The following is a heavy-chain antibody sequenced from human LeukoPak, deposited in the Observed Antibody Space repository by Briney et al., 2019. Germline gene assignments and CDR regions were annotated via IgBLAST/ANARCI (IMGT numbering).Heavy chain of an antibody. D-gene: IGHD2-2*01. J-gene: IGHJ5*02. CDR3: ASWIVVVPAANGGFDP. CDR2: IYYSGST. CDR1: GGSVSSGSYY. V-gene: IGHV4-61*01. Sequence: SETLSLTCTVSGGSVSSGSYYWSWIRQPPGKGLEWIGYIYYSGSTNYNPSLKSRVTISVDTSKNQFSLKLSSATAADTAVYYCASWIVVVPAANGGFDPWGQGTLVTVSS.